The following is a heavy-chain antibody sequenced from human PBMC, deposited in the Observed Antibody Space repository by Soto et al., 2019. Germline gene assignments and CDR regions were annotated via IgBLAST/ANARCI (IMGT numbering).Heavy chain of an antibody. CDR1: GGSFSGYY. J-gene: IGHJ4*02. Sequence: QVQLQQWGAGLLKPSETLSLTCAVYGGSFSGYYWSWISQPPGKWLEWIVEINHSGSTNYNPPLNSRVTIPVDTSKHQFSLKLSSVTDADTAVYYCACLYSGYDYYFDYWGQGTLVTVSS. CDR2: INHSGST. CDR3: ACLYSGYDYYFDY. V-gene: IGHV4-34*01. D-gene: IGHD5-12*01.